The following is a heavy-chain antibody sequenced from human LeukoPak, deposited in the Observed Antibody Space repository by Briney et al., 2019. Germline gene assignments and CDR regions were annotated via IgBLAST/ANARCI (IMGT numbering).Heavy chain of an antibody. CDR1: GYTFTSYD. D-gene: IGHD3-3*01. V-gene: IGHV1-8*01. Sequence: ASVKVSCKASGYTFTSYDINWVRQATGQGLEWMGWMNPNSGNTGYAQKFQGRVTMTRNTSISTAYMELSSLRSEDTAVYYCARNWEWDYGMDVWGQGTTVTVSS. CDR3: ARNWEWDYGMDV. J-gene: IGHJ6*02. CDR2: MNPNSGNT.